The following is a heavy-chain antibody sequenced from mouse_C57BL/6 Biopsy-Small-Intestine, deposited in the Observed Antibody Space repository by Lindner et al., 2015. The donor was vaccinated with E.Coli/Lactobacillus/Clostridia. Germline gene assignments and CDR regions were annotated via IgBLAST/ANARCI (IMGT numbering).Heavy chain of an antibody. Sequence: VQLQESGPELVKPGASVKMSCKASGYTFTDYNMHWVKQSHGKSLEWIGYINPNNGGTNYNQKFKGKATLTVNKSSSTAYMELRSRTSEDSAVYYCARDYYGSRVDYWGQGTSVTVSS. D-gene: IGHD1-1*01. CDR1: GYTFTDYN. J-gene: IGHJ4*01. CDR2: INPNNGGT. V-gene: IGHV1-22*01. CDR3: ARDYYGSRVDY.